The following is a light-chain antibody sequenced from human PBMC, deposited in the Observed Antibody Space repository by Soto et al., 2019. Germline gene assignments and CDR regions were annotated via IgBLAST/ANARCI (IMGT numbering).Light chain of an antibody. CDR3: QQYNNWPPWA. CDR2: GAS. CDR1: QSVSSN. J-gene: IGKJ1*01. V-gene: IGKV3-15*01. Sequence: EIVMTQSPATLSVSPGERATLSCRASQSVSSNLAWYQQKPGRAPRLLIYGASTRVTGVPARFSGSGYGTEFTLTISSLQSEDFAVYYCQQYNNWPPWAFGQGTKVEIK.